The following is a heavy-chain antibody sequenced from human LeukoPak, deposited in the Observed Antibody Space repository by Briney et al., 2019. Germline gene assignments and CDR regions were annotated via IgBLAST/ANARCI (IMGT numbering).Heavy chain of an antibody. D-gene: IGHD3-16*01. CDR2: IVPIFGTA. J-gene: IGHJ6*02. Sequence: SVKVSCKASGGTFSRYAISWVRQAPGQGLEWMGGIVPIFGTANYAQKFQGRVTITADESTSTAYMELSSLRVEDTAVYYCAREGYDYVWQTTEQDGMDVWGQGTTVTVSS. CDR3: AREGYDYVWQTTEQDGMDV. V-gene: IGHV1-69*13. CDR1: GGTFSRYA.